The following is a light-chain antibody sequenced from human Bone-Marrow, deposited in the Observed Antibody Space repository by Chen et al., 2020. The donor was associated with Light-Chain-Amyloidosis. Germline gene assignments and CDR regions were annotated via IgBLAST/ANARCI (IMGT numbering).Light chain of an antibody. CDR2: EVT. Sequence: QSALTQSPSVSGSPGQPITISCTGTSSDVGGDNHVSWYQQHPDKAPKLMIYEVTNRPSWVPDRFSGSKSDNTASLTISGLQTEDEADYFCSSYTITNTLVFGSGTRVTVL. CDR3: SSYTITNTLV. CDR1: SSDVGGDNH. V-gene: IGLV2-14*01. J-gene: IGLJ1*01.